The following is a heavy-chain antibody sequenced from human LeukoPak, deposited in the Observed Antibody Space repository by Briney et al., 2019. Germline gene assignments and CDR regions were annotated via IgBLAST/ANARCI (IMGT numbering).Heavy chain of an antibody. CDR1: GFTVSSNY. J-gene: IGHJ4*02. D-gene: IGHD3-22*01. CDR3: ARDRSRYYSGY. Sequence: GGSLRLSCAPSGFTVSSNYMSWVRQAPGKGLEWVSVIYSGGSTYYADSVKGRFTISRDNSENKVYLQMNSLRAEDTAVYYCARDRSRYYSGYWGQGTLVTVSS. V-gene: IGHV3-53*01. CDR2: IYSGGST.